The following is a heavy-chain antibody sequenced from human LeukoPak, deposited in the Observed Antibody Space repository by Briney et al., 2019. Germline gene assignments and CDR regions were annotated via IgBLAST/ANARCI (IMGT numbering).Heavy chain of an antibody. J-gene: IGHJ4*02. D-gene: IGHD6-13*01. CDR3: ARDLGIAAAGTSDY. CDR2: ISSSSSYI. CDR1: GFTFSSYS. Sequence: GGSLRLPCAASGFTFSSYSMNWVRQAPGKGLEWVSSISSSSSYIYYADSVKGRFTISRDNAKNSLCLQMNSLRAEDTAVYYCARDLGIAAAGTSDYWGQGTLVTVSS. V-gene: IGHV3-21*01.